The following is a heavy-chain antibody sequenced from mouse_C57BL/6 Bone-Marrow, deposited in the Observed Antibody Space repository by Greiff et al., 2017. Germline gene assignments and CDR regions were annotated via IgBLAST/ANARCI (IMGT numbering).Heavy chain of an antibody. Sequence: VQLQQPGAELVRPGSSVKLSCKASGYTFTSYWMDWVKQRPGQGLEWIGNIYPSDSETHYNQKFKDKATLTVDKSSSTAYMQLSSLTSEDSAVDYCARGYYYGSSYYRFAYWGQGTLVTVSA. D-gene: IGHD1-1*01. CDR3: ARGYYYGSSYYRFAY. J-gene: IGHJ3*01. CDR2: IYPSDSET. V-gene: IGHV1-61*01. CDR1: GYTFTSYW.